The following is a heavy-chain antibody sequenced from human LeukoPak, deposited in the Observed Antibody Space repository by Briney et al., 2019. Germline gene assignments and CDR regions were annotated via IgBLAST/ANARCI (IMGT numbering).Heavy chain of an antibody. CDR3: ARDNGDYGVY. V-gene: IGHV4-59*12. Sequence: KPSETLSLTCTVSGGSIGSYYWSWIRQPPGKGLEWIGYIYYSGSTYYNPSLKSRVTISVDTSKNQFSLKLSSVTAADTAVYYCARDNGDYGVYWGQGTLVTVSS. CDR1: GGSIGSYY. J-gene: IGHJ4*02. CDR2: IYYSGST. D-gene: IGHD4-17*01.